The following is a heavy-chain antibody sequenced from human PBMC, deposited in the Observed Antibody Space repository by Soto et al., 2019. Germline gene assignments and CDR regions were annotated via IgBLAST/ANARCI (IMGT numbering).Heavy chain of an antibody. D-gene: IGHD3-10*01. CDR1: GGSISSGDYY. V-gene: IGHV4-30-4*01. Sequence: QVQLQESGPGLVKPSQTLSLTCTVSGGSISSGDYYWSWIRQPPGKGLEWIGYIYYSGSTYYNPSLKRRVTTAGDTAKNQVARQPSSGTAADTAVYYWARAQGSGFLVSWGQGTLVTVSS. J-gene: IGHJ4*02. CDR3: ARAQGSGFLVS. CDR2: IYYSGST.